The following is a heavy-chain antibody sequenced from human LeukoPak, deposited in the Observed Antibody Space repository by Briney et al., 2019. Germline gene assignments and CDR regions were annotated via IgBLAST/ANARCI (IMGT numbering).Heavy chain of an antibody. Sequence: PSETLSLTCTVSGYSISSGYYWGRIRQPPGKGLEWIGSVFHSGSTYYNPSLKSRVTISVDTSKNQFSLKLSSVTAADTAVYYCARDPPGDYGDYVGDYWGQGSLVTVSS. D-gene: IGHD4-17*01. V-gene: IGHV4-38-2*02. CDR3: ARDPPGDYGDYVGDY. CDR1: GYSISSGYY. J-gene: IGHJ4*02. CDR2: VFHSGST.